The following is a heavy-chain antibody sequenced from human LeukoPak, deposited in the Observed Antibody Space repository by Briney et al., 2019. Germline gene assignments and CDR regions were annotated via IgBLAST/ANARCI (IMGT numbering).Heavy chain of an antibody. CDR3: ARGELIFDY. Sequence: SETLSLTCGVYGGSFSGYYWNWIRQPPGKGLEWIGEINHSGSTNYNPPLKSRVTISVDTSKHQSSLRLSSVTAADTAVYYCARGELIFDYWGQGTLVTVSS. V-gene: IGHV4-34*01. CDR1: GGSFSGYY. D-gene: IGHD1-26*01. J-gene: IGHJ4*02. CDR2: INHSGST.